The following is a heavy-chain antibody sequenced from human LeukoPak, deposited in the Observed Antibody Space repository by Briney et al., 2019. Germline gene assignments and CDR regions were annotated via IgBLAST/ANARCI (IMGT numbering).Heavy chain of an antibody. CDR2: INHSGST. D-gene: IGHD3-22*01. Sequence: SETLSLTCAVYGGSFSGYYWSWIRQPPGKGLEWIGEINHSGSTNYNPALKRGGTISVDTSENQFSLNLSSVTAADTAVYYCARGDYYDSRGYYYFDYWGQGTLVTVSS. CDR3: ARGDYYDSRGYYYFDY. CDR1: GGSFSGYY. J-gene: IGHJ4*02. V-gene: IGHV4-34*01.